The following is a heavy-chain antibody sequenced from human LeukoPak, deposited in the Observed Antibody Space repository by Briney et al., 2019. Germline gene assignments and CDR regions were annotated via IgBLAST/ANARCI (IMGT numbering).Heavy chain of an antibody. V-gene: IGHV4-59*11. D-gene: IGHD4-17*01. CDR3: TRERSTVTFDY. Sequence: SETLSLTCTVSGASISPHYWTWIRQAPGRGLEWIGYVYYNGLTSYNASLRSRLILSVDTARNQVSLKLTSVAAADTAVYYCTRERSTVTFDYWGQGTLVTVSS. CDR2: VYYNGLT. J-gene: IGHJ4*02. CDR1: GASISPHY.